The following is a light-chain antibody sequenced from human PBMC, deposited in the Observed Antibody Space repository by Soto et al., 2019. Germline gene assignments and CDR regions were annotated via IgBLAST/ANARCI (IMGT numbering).Light chain of an antibody. V-gene: IGKV3-20*01. J-gene: IGKJ1*01. Sequence: EIVLTLSPGTLSLSQGERATLSCRASQSVSSIYLAWYQQKPGQAPRLLIYGASSRATGIPDRFSGSGSGTDFTLTISRLEPEDFAVYYCQQYGSSPWTFGQVTKVDIK. CDR3: QQYGSSPWT. CDR2: GAS. CDR1: QSVSSIY.